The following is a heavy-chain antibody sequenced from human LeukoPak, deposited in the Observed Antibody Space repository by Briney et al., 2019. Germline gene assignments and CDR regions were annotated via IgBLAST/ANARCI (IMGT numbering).Heavy chain of an antibody. V-gene: IGHV1-18*01. D-gene: IGHD3-10*01. CDR2: ISAYNGNT. J-gene: IGHJ5*02. CDR3: ARLLDVLLWSGELRRWFDP. CDR1: GYTFTSYG. Sequence: GASVKVSCKASGYTFTSYGISWVRQAPGQGLEWMGWISAYNGNTNYAQKLQGRVTMTTDTSTSTAYMELRSLRSDDTAVYYCARLLDVLLWSGELRRWFDPWGQGTLVTVSS.